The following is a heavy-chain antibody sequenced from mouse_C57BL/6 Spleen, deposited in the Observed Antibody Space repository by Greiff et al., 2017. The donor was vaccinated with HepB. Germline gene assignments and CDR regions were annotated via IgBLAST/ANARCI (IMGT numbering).Heavy chain of an antibody. D-gene: IGHD2-5*01. CDR2: IYPGDGDT. CDR1: GYAFSSYW. J-gene: IGHJ1*03. V-gene: IGHV1-80*01. Sequence: QVQLQQSGAELVKPGASVKISCKASGYAFSSYWMNWVKQRPGKGLEWIGQIYPGDGDTNYNGKFKGKATLTADKSSSTAYMQLSSLTSEDSAVYFGARWAAYYSNGYFDVWGTGTTVTVSS. CDR3: ARWAAYYSNGYFDV.